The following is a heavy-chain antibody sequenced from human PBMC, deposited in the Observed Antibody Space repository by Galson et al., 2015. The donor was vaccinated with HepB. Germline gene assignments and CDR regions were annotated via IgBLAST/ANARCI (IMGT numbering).Heavy chain of an antibody. J-gene: IGHJ6*02. CDR3: ARFYWGYGMAV. CDR2: ITPTGSYT. CDR1: GFAFSDFY. Sequence: SLRLSCAASGFAFSDFYMSWIRQVPGKGLEWVSYITPTGSYTYYADSVTGRFTISRDNSKNSLFLQMNCLRAEDTAVYYCARFYWGYGMAVWGQGTTVTVSS. D-gene: IGHD7-27*01. V-gene: IGHV3-11*03.